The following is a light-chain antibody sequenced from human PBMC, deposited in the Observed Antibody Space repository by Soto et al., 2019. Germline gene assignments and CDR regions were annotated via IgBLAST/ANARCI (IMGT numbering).Light chain of an antibody. CDR1: QRVGSD. J-gene: IGKJ4*01. Sequence: ETVMTQSPATLSVSPGERATLSCRASQRVGSDLAWYQQKPGQAPRLLIYHTSTRATGIPARFSGSGSGTEFTLTISSLHSEDSAVYYCQHYNNWPLTFGGGTKVDIK. CDR3: QHYNNWPLT. CDR2: HTS. V-gene: IGKV3-15*01.